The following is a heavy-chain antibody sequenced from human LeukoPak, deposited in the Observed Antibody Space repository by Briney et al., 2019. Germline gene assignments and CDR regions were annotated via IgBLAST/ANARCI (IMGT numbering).Heavy chain of an antibody. CDR2: ISGSGGST. V-gene: IGHV3-23*01. D-gene: IGHD3-10*01. Sequence: GGSLRLSCAASGFTFNSYAVSWVRQAPGKGLEWVSAISGSGGSTYYADSVKGRFSISRDNSKNTLHLQMNSLRAEETAVYYCAKVGAVDYYSSGSHLDYWGQGTLVTVSS. CDR3: AKVGAVDYYSSGSHLDY. CDR1: GFTFNSYA. J-gene: IGHJ4*02.